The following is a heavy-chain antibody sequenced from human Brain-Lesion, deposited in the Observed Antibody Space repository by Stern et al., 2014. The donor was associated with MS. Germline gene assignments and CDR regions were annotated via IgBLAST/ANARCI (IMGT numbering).Heavy chain of an antibody. D-gene: IGHD2-2*01. V-gene: IGHV3-21*01. CDR1: GFTFHSYS. CDR2: ISVGTDYI. J-gene: IGHJ6*02. CDR3: ARVDCSGTNCFYYYYGMDV. Sequence: VQLVQSGGGLVKPGGSLRLSCEASGFTFHSYSMNWVRQAPGKGLEWVSSISVGTDYIYYADSVKGRFTISRDNAKNSLFLQMNPLRAEDTGVYYCARVDCSGTNCFYYYYGMDVWGQGTTVTVSS.